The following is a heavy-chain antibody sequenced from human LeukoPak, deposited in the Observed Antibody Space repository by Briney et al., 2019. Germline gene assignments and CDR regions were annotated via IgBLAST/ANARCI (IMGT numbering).Heavy chain of an antibody. J-gene: IGHJ4*02. CDR1: GFTFSSYA. CDR2: ISYDGSNK. CDR3: ARVKGSYYNYFDY. Sequence: GGSLRLSCAASGFTFSSYAMHWVRPAPGKGMEWVAVISYDGSNKYYADSVKGRFTISRDNSKNTLYLQMNSLRAEDTAVYYCARVKGSYYNYFDYWGQGTLVTVSS. D-gene: IGHD3-10*01. V-gene: IGHV3-30*04.